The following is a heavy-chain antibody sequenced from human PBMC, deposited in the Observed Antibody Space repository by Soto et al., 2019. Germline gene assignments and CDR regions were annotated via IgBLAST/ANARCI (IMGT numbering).Heavy chain of an antibody. V-gene: IGHV4-34*01. CDR1: GGSFSGYY. CDR2: INHSGST. J-gene: IGHJ4*02. D-gene: IGHD2-8*02. CDR3: ARDKITGLFDY. Sequence: QVQLQQWGAGLLKPSETLSLTCAVYGGSFSGYYWTWIRQPPGTGLEWIGEINHSGSTTYNPSLKSRVTISVDTSKNQFSLKLTSVTAADTAVYYCARDKITGLFDYGGQGTLVTVSS.